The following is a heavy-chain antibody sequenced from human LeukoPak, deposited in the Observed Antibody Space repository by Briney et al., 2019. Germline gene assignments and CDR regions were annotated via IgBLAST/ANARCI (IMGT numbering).Heavy chain of an antibody. D-gene: IGHD2/OR15-2a*01. CDR3: ASTYGGGYYYYYMDV. J-gene: IGHJ6*03. CDR1: GGTFSSSV. V-gene: IGHV1-69*05. Sequence: GASVKVSCKASGGTFSSSVISWVRQAPGQGLEWMGRIIPIFGTANYAQKFQGRVTITTDESTSTAYMELSSLRSEDTAVYYCASTYGGGYYYYYMDVWGKGTTVTVSS. CDR2: IIPIFGTA.